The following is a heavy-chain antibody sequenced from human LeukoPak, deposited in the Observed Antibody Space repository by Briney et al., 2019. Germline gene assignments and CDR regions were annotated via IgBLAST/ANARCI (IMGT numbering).Heavy chain of an antibody. D-gene: IGHD2-2*01. V-gene: IGHV4-34*01. Sequence: PSETLSLTCAVYGGSFSGYYWSWIRQPPGKGLEWIGEINHSGSTNYNPSLKSRVTISVDTSKNQFSLKLSPVTAADPTVYYCARQNFYRYCRSTSCYRPYYYYYMDIWGKGTTVTISS. CDR3: ARQNFYRYCRSTSCYRPYYYYYMDI. CDR1: GGSFSGYY. CDR2: INHSGST. J-gene: IGHJ6*03.